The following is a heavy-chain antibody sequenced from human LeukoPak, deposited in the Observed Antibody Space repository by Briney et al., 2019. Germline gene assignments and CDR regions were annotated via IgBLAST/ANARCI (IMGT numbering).Heavy chain of an antibody. CDR1: GFTLSDSW. V-gene: IGHV3-7*01. J-gene: IGHJ4*02. CDR2: IKQDGSEK. CDR3: SRRLDY. Sequence: GGPLRLSCAASGFTLSDSWMDWVRQAPGKGREGVANIKQDGSEKHYADSVKGRFTISRDNARNSLFLQMNGLRAEDTAVYYCSRRLDYWGQGALVTVSS.